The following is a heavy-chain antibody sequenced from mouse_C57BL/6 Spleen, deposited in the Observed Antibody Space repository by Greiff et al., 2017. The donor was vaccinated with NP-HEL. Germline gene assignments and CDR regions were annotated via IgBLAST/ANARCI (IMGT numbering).Heavy chain of an antibody. V-gene: IGHV1-61*01. Sequence: QVQLQQPGAELVRPGSSVKLSCKASGYTFTSYWMDWVKQRPGQGLEWIGNIYPSDSETHYNQKFKDKATLTVDKSSSTAYMQLSSLTSDDSAVYYCARSELGPNYFDYWGQGTTLTVSA. J-gene: IGHJ2*01. D-gene: IGHD4-1*01. CDR2: IYPSDSET. CDR3: ARSELGPNYFDY. CDR1: GYTFTSYW.